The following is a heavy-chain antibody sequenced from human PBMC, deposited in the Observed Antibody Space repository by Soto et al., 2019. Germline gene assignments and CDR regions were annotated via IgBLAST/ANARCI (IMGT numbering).Heavy chain of an antibody. Sequence: PSETLSITCTVCGGSISSGDYYWSWIRQPPRKGLEWIGYIYYSGSTYYNPYLKSRVTISVDTSKNQFSLKLSSVTAADTAVYYYARDGLASSSSGMYYGMDVCGQGTTVTVSS. CDR1: GGSISSGDYY. V-gene: IGHV4-30-4*01. CDR2: IYYSGST. J-gene: IGHJ6*02. CDR3: ARDGLASSSSGMYYGMDV. D-gene: IGHD2-2*01.